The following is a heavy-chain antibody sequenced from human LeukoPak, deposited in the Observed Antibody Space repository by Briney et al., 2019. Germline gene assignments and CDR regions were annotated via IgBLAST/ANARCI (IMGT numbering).Heavy chain of an antibody. D-gene: IGHD3-22*01. CDR1: GFTFSSYA. CDR2: ISGSGGST. CDR3: AKDGNFEWLLLREDAFHM. J-gene: IGHJ3*02. Sequence: GESLRLSCAASGFTFSSYAMSWVRQAPGKGLEWVSSISGSGGSTYYADSVEGRFTISRDNSKNTLYLQMNSLRAEDTAVYYCAKDGNFEWLLLREDAFHMRGQGTMVSVSS. V-gene: IGHV3-23*01.